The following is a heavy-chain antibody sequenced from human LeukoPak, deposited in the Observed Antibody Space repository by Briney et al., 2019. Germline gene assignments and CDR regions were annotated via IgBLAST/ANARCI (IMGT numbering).Heavy chain of an antibody. Sequence: SEALSLTCAVYGGSFSGYYWSWIRQPPGKGLEWIGEINHSGSTNYNPSLKSRVTISVDTSKNQFSLKLSSVTAADTAVYYCARGRGDSSSSYDSWGQGTLVTVSS. CDR1: GGSFSGYY. CDR2: INHSGST. D-gene: IGHD6-6*01. CDR3: ARGRGDSSSSYDS. V-gene: IGHV4-34*01. J-gene: IGHJ4*02.